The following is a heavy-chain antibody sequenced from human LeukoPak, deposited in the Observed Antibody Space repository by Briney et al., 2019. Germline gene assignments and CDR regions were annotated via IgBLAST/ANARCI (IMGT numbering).Heavy chain of an antibody. CDR3: ARAPGELLGYYFDY. CDR2: ISSSSSYI. J-gene: IGHJ4*02. Sequence: GGSLRLSCAASGFTFSSYSMNWVRQAPGKGLEWVSSISSSSSYIYYADSVKGRFTISRDNAKNSLYLQMNSLRAEDTAVYYCARAPGELLGYYFDYWGRGTLVTVSS. V-gene: IGHV3-21*01. D-gene: IGHD1-26*01. CDR1: GFTFSSYS.